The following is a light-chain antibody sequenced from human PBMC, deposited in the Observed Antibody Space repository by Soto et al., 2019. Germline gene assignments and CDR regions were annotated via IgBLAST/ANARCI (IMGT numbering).Light chain of an antibody. CDR3: QQYGSSRT. CDR2: DGS. J-gene: IGKJ1*01. V-gene: IGKV3-11*01. CDR1: QNVVTY. Sequence: ILTQSPGTLSLSPGDTATLSCRASQNVVTYVAWYQQKPGQAPSLLVYDGSTRAMDIPARFSGSGSGTDFTLTISSLEPEDFAVYYCQQYGSSRTFGQGTKVEIK.